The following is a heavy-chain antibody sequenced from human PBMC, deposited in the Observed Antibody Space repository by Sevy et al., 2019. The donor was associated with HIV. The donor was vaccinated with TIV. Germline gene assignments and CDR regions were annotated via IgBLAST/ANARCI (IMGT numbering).Heavy chain of an antibody. CDR2: IKSKSGGGTA. V-gene: IGHV3-15*01. J-gene: IGHJ6*02. Sequence: GGSLRLSCAASGFTFTNAWMNWVRQAPGKGLEWVGHIKSKSGGGTADYAAPVKGRFTISRDDSNNTVDLQMANLNTEDTAEYYCTADRQGHIYPYYYDMEVWGQGTTVTVSS. CDR3: TADRQGHIYPYYYDMEV. CDR1: GFTFTNAW. D-gene: IGHD3-3*02.